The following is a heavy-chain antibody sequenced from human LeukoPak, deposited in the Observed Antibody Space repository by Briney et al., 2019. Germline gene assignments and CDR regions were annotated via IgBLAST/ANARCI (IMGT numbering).Heavy chain of an antibody. CDR2: ISYDGSNK. CDR1: GFTFSSYG. D-gene: IGHD5-18*01. V-gene: IGHV3-30*18. Sequence: GRSLRLSCAASGFTFSSYGMHWVRQAPGKGLEWVAVISYDGSNKYYADSVKGRFTISRDNSKNTLYLQMNSLRAEDTAVYYCAKVIAPWIQLWLIDYWGQGTLVTVPS. CDR3: AKVIAPWIQLWLIDY. J-gene: IGHJ4*02.